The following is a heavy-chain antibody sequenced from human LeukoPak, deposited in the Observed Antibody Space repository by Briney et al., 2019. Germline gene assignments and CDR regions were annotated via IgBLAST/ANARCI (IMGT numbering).Heavy chain of an antibody. J-gene: IGHJ4*02. D-gene: IGHD5-18*01. V-gene: IGHV4-4*07. Sequence: PSETLSITCTVSGGSISDYYWSWIRQPAGEGLDYLGRIYSSGSTDYNPSLKSRVTMSVDTSKNQISLKVKSVTAADTAVYYCARITATAMVNAFDYWGQGMLVTVSS. CDR3: ARITATAMVNAFDY. CDR1: GGSISDYY. CDR2: IYSSGST.